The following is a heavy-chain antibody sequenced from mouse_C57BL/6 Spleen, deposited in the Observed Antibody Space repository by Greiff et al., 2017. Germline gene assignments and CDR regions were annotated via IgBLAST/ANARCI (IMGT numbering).Heavy chain of an antibody. J-gene: IGHJ2*01. CDR3: ARGDGSSFDD. D-gene: IGHD1-1*01. Sequence: EVKLMESGGGLVKPGGSLKLSCAASGFTFSSYTMSWVRQTPEKRLEWVATISGGGGNTYYPDSVKGRFTISRDNAKNTLYLQMSSLMSEDTALYYCARGDGSSFDDWGQGTTLTVSS. CDR2: ISGGGGNT. CDR1: GFTFSSYT. V-gene: IGHV5-9*01.